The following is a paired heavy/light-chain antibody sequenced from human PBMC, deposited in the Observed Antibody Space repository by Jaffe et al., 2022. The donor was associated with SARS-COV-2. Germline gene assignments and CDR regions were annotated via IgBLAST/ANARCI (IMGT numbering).Light chain of an antibody. CDR1: SSDVGSYNL. V-gene: IGLV2-23*02. CDR3: CSYAGSPVV. Sequence: QSALTQPASVSGSPGQSITISCTGTSSDVGSYNLVSWYQQHPGKAPKLMIYEVSKRPSGVSNRFSGSKSGNTASLTISGLQAEDEADYYCCSYAGSPVVFGGGTKLTVL. CDR2: EVS. J-gene: IGLJ2*01.
Heavy chain of an antibody. CDR2: ISWNSGSI. Sequence: EVQLVESGGGLVQPGRSLRLSCAASGFTFDDYAMHWVRQAPGKGLEWVSGISWNSGSIGYADSVKGRFTISRDNAKNSLYLQMNSLRAEDTALYYCAKDVIAVAGRTHYYYGMDVWGQGTTVTVSS. V-gene: IGHV3-9*01. D-gene: IGHD6-19*01. CDR3: AKDVIAVAGRTHYYYGMDV. CDR1: GFTFDDYA. J-gene: IGHJ6*02.